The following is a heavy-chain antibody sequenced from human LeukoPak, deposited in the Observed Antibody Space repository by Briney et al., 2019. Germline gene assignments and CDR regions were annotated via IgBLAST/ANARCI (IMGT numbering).Heavy chain of an antibody. D-gene: IGHD3-3*01. V-gene: IGHV3-23*01. CDR1: GFTFSSYG. J-gene: IGHJ6*03. Sequence: GGSLRLSCAASGFTFSSYGMNWVRQAPGKGLEWVSAISGSGGSTYYADSVKGRFTISRDNSKNTLYLQMNSLRAEDTAVYYCARDGAIFGHGYYYMDVWGKGTTVTVSS. CDR2: ISGSGGST. CDR3: ARDGAIFGHGYYYMDV.